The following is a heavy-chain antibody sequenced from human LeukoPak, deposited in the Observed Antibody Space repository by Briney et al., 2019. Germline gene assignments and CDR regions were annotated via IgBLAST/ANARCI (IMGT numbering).Heavy chain of an antibody. CDR2: INHSGST. D-gene: IGHD6-19*01. CDR1: GGSFSGYY. V-gene: IGHV4-34*01. CDR3: ARLGVTQQWLVRGNYYYGMDV. J-gene: IGHJ6*02. Sequence: PSETLSLTCAVYGGSFSGYYWSWIRQPPGKGLEWIGEINHSGSTNYNPSLKSRVTISVDTSKNQFSLKLSSVTAADTAVYYCARLGVTQQWLVRGNYYYGMDVWGQGTTVTVSS.